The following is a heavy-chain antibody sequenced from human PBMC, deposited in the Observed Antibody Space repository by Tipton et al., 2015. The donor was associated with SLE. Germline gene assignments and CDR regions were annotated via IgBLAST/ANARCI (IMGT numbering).Heavy chain of an antibody. V-gene: IGHV4-39*07. CDR2: FYYSGST. J-gene: IGHJ4*02. CDR1: GGSISSSSYY. Sequence: TLSLTCTVSGGSISSSSYYWGWIRQPPGKGLEWIGSFYYSGSTNYNPSLKSRVTISVDTSKNQFSLKLSSVTAADTAVYYCARMGYYDYVWGSYRLYYFDYWGQGTLVTVSS. D-gene: IGHD3-16*02. CDR3: ARMGYYDYVWGSYRLYYFDY.